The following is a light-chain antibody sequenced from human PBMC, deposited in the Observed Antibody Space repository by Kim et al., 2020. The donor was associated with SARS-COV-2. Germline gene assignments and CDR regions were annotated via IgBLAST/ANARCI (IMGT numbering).Light chain of an antibody. CDR1: SSDVGGYNY. V-gene: IGLV2-11*01. J-gene: IGLJ3*02. CDR3: CSYAGSSWV. Sequence: PGQSCTISCTGTSSDVGGYNYVSWYQQHPGKAPKLMIYDVSKRPSGVPDRFSGSKSGNTASLTISGLQAEDEADYYCCSYAGSSWVFGGGTQLTVL. CDR2: DVS.